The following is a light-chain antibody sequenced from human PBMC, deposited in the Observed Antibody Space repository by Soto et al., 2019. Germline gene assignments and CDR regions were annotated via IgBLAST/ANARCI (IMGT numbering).Light chain of an antibody. CDR3: QQYGSSALT. CDR1: QSVFNNH. J-gene: IGKJ4*01. CDR2: GAS. Sequence: EIVLTQSPGTLSLSPGERATLSCRASQSVFNNHIGWYQQKPGQAPRRLIFGASFRATGIPDRFSGSGSGTDFTLTISRLEPEDFAVYYCQQYGSSALTFGGGTKVDIK. V-gene: IGKV3-20*01.